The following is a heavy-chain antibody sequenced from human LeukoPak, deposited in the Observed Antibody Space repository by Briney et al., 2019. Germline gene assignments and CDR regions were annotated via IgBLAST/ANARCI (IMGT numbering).Heavy chain of an antibody. Sequence: GGSLRLSCAASGFTFDDYGMSWVRQAPGKGLEWVSGINWNGGSTGYADSVKGRFTISRDNAKNSLYLQMNSLKTEDTAVYYCTTDYDFWSGYRTIDYWGQGTLVTVSS. V-gene: IGHV3-20*04. CDR3: TTDYDFWSGYRTIDY. CDR2: INWNGGST. CDR1: GFTFDDYG. J-gene: IGHJ4*02. D-gene: IGHD3-3*01.